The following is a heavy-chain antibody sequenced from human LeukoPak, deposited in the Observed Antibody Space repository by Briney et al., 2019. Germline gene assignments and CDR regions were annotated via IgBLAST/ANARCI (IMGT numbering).Heavy chain of an antibody. CDR1: GGTFSSYA. Sequence: SVKVSCKASGGTFSSYAISWVRQAPGQGLEWMGGIIPIFGTANYAQKFQGRVTITADESTSTAYMELSSLRSEDTAVYYCASWGVVRAHSGFDPWGQGTLVTVSS. CDR2: IIPIFGTA. J-gene: IGHJ5*02. CDR3: ASWGVVRAHSGFDP. D-gene: IGHD3-10*01. V-gene: IGHV1-69*13.